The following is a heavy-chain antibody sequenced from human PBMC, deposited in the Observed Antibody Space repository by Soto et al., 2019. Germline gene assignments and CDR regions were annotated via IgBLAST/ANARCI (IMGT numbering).Heavy chain of an antibody. D-gene: IGHD3-3*01. V-gene: IGHV1-46*01. J-gene: IGHJ5*02. CDR2: INPSRATT. Sequence: QVQLVQSGAEVKKPGASMKVSCKSFGDTFSSQYIHWVRQAPGQGLEWVGLINPSRATTTISQKFQCIVTLTSDTSTRTVYMELSSLRSDDTAIYFCVGGADLEGRYNWFDPWGQGTLVTVSS. CDR1: GDTFSSQY. CDR3: VGGADLEGRYNWFDP.